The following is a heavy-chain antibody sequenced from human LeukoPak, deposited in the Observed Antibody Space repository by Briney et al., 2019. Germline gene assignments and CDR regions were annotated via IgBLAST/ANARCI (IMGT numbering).Heavy chain of an antibody. CDR3: ARGKWHYYFDY. J-gene: IGHJ4*02. CDR2: IYYSGST. D-gene: IGHD5-12*01. Sequence: SETLSLTCTVSGGSIRSYYWSWIRQPPGKGLEWIGYIYYSGSTNYNPSLKSRVTISVDTSKNQFSLKLSSVTAADTAVYYCARGKWHYYFDYWGQGTLVTVSS. CDR1: GGSIRSYY. V-gene: IGHV4-59*01.